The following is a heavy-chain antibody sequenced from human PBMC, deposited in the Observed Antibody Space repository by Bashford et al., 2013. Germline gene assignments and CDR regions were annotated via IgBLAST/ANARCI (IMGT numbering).Heavy chain of an antibody. J-gene: IGHJ3*02. CDR2: INAGNGNT. CDR3: ARPRPGGVATFPDAFDI. V-gene: IGHV1-3*01. Sequence: ASVKVSCKASEAPSAAMLSAGCDRPLDKGVEWMGWINAGNGNTKYSQKFQGRVTITRDTSASTAYMELSSLRSEDTAVYYCARPRPGGVATFPDAFDIWGQGTMVTVSS. D-gene: IGHD5-12*01. CDR1: EAPSAAML.